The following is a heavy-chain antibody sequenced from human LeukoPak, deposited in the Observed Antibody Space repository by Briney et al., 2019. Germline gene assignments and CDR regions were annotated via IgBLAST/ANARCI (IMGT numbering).Heavy chain of an antibody. CDR3: ARVLSGWYEVDY. CDR1: GFTFSSYS. D-gene: IGHD6-19*01. CDR2: ITSDSNYI. V-gene: IGHV3-21*01. J-gene: IGHJ4*02. Sequence: GGSLRLSCAASGFTFSSYSMNWVRQAPGKGLEWVSSITSDSNYIYYADSVKGRFTISRDNAKNSLYLQMNNLRAEDTAVYYCARVLSGWYEVDYWGQGTLVTVSS.